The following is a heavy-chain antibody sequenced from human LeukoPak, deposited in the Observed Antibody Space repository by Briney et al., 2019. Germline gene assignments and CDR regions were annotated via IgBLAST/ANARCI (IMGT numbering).Heavy chain of an antibody. CDR2: ISSNGGST. V-gene: IGHV3-64*01. CDR3: ARGLTYYDTLTGYYAPGGRAFDI. Sequence: GGSLRLSCAASGFTFSSYAMHWVRQAPGKGLEYVSAISSNGGSTYYANSVKGRFTISRDNSKNTLYLQMGSLRAEDMAVYYCARGLTYYDTLTGYYAPGGRAFDIWGQGTMVTVSS. J-gene: IGHJ3*02. D-gene: IGHD3-9*01. CDR1: GFTFSSYA.